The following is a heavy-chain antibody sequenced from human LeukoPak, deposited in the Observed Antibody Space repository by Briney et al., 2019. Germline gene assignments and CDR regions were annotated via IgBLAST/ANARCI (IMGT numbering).Heavy chain of an antibody. J-gene: IGHJ6*03. CDR3: VRPKIALDYYYYMDV. D-gene: IGHD2/OR15-2a*01. V-gene: IGHV3-48*03. CDR2: ISSSGSTI. Sequence: QPGGSLRLSCAASGFTFSSYEMHWVRQAPGKGLEWVSYISSSGSTIYYADSVKGRFTISRDNAKNSLYLQMNSLRAEDTAVYYCVRPKIALDYYYYMDVWGKGTTVTVSS. CDR1: GFTFSSYE.